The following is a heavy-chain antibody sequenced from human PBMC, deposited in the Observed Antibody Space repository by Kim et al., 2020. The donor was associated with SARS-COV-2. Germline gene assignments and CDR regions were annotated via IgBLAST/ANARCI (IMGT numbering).Heavy chain of an antibody. Sequence: SGSGGSTYYADSVKGRFTISRANSKNTLYLQMNSLRADDTAVYYCAKRMDVWGQGTTVTVSS. V-gene: IGHV3-23*01. CDR3: AKRMDV. J-gene: IGHJ6*02. CDR2: SGSGGST.